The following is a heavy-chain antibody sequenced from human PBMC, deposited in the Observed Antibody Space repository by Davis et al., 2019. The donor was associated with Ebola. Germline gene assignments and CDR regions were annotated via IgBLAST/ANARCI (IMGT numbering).Heavy chain of an antibody. V-gene: IGHV3-43*02. Sequence: GESLKISCEASGFSFDDYAMHWIRQVPGKGLEWVSFISRNGRDIFYADSVKGRFAISRDNSNNAPYLQMNSLRTDDTALYYCVRGQHRSYFDHWGQGTLVTVSS. J-gene: IGHJ4*02. CDR1: GFSFDDYA. CDR2: ISRNGRDI. D-gene: IGHD3-16*02. CDR3: VRGQHRSYFDH.